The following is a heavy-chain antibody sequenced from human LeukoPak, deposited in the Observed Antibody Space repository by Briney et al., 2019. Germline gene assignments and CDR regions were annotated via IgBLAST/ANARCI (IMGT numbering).Heavy chain of an antibody. CDR1: GFTFSDYA. D-gene: IGHD3-22*01. CDR3: ARDLGYYDSSGYSRPDY. V-gene: IGHV3-64*02. J-gene: IGHJ4*02. CDR2: ISYNGNGK. Sequence: GGSLRLSCAASGFTFSDYAMHWVRQAPGKELKYVSAISYNGNGKHYADSVKGRFTISRDNAKNSLYLQMNSLRAEDTALYYCARDLGYYDSSGYSRPDYWGQGTLVTVSS.